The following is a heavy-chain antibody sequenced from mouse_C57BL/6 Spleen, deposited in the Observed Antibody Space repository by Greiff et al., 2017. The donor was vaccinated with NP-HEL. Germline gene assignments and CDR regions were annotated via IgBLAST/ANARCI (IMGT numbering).Heavy chain of an antibody. CDR1: GFTFSSYG. V-gene: IGHV5-6*01. J-gene: IGHJ1*03. CDR3: ARPYYYGSSYEDWYFDV. Sequence: EVKLMESGGDLVKPGGSLKLSCAASGFTFSSYGMSWVRQTPDKRLEWVATISSGGSYTYYPDSVKGRFTISRDNAQNTLYLQMSSLKSEDTAMYYCARPYYYGSSYEDWYFDVWGTGTTVTVSS. CDR2: ISSGGSYT. D-gene: IGHD1-1*01.